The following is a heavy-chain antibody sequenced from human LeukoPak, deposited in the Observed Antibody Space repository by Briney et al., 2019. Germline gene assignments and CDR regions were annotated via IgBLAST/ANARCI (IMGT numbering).Heavy chain of an antibody. CDR3: ARDAPRYGDYSGIDY. J-gene: IGHJ4*02. D-gene: IGHD4-17*01. CDR2: ISSSSSYI. V-gene: IGHV3-21*01. CDR1: GFTFSSYS. Sequence: GGSLRLSCAASGFTFSSYSMNWVRQAPGKGLEWVSSISSSSSYIYYADSVKGRFTISRDNAKNSLYLQMNSLRAEDTAVYYCARDAPRYGDYSGIDYWGQGTLVTVSS.